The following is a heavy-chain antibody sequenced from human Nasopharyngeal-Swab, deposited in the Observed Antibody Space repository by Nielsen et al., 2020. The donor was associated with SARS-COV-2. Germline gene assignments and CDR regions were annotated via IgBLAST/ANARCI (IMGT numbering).Heavy chain of an antibody. J-gene: IGHJ6*02. Sequence: GSLRLSCAVSGGSISSYSWSWIRLPPGKGLEWIGYIYYSGSTNYNPSLKSRVTISVDTSKNQFSLKLSSVTAADTAVYYCARDRKVYSGSYPYYYYYYGMDVWGQGTTVTVSS. CDR1: GGSISSYS. CDR2: IYYSGST. V-gene: IGHV4-59*01. D-gene: IGHD1-26*01. CDR3: ARDRKVYSGSYPYYYYYYGMDV.